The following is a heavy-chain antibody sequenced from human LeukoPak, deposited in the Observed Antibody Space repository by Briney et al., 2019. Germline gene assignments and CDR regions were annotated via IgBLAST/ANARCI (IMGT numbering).Heavy chain of an antibody. D-gene: IGHD3-22*01. V-gene: IGHV4-59*08. J-gene: IGHJ4*02. CDR3: ARLDRSAADY. CDR2: IYYSGST. Sequence: PSETQSLTCTVSGGSISSYYWSWIRQPPGKGLEWIGYIYYSGSTNYNPSLKSRVTISVDTSKNQFSLKLSSVTAADTAVYYCARLDRSAADYWGQGTLVTVSS. CDR1: GGSISSYY.